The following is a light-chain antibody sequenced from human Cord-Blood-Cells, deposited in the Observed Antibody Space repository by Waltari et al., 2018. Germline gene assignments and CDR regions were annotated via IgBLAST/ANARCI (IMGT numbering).Light chain of an antibody. J-gene: IGKJ1*01. Sequence: DIQMTQSPYTLSACVGDRVTITCRASQSISSWLDWYQQKPGKAPKLLIYKAFSLESGVPSRFSGSGSGTEFTLTISSLQPDDFATYYCQQYNSYSRTFGQGTKVEIK. CDR1: QSISSW. V-gene: IGKV1-5*03. CDR3: QQYNSYSRT. CDR2: KAF.